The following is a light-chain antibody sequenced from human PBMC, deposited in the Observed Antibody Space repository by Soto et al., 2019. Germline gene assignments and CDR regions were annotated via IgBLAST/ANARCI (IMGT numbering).Light chain of an antibody. Sequence: DIVMTQSPDSLAVSLGERATINCKSSQSVLYSSNNKNYLAWYQQKPGQPPKLLIYWASTRESGVPDRFSGSGSGTDFTLTINSLQAEDVAVYYCQQYYSTWTFGQGTKVEIK. CDR1: QSVLYSSNNKNY. V-gene: IGKV4-1*01. J-gene: IGKJ1*01. CDR2: WAS. CDR3: QQYYSTWT.